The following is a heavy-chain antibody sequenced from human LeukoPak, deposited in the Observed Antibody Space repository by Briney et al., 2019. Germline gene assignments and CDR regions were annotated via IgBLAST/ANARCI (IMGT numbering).Heavy chain of an antibody. CDR2: IYPGDSDT. Sequence: GESLKISCKGSGYSFTSYWIGWVRQMPGKGLEWMGIIYPGDSDTRYSPSFQGQVTISADKSISTAYLQWSSLKASDTAMYYCARLGVTVTTWDHCMDVWGKGTTVTISS. D-gene: IGHD4-17*01. CDR3: ARLGVTVTTWDHCMDV. V-gene: IGHV5-51*01. CDR1: GYSFTSYW. J-gene: IGHJ6*03.